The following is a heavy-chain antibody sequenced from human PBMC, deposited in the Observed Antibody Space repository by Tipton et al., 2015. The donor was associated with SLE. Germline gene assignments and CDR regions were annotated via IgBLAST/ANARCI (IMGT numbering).Heavy chain of an antibody. J-gene: IGHJ4*02. D-gene: IGHD1-26*01. CDR3: ASLGNRDY. V-gene: IGHV4-4*09. Sequence: LRLSCTVSGGSISSYYWSWIRQPPGKGLEWIGYIFTSGSTNYNPSLKSRVTISLDTSKNQFSLKLSSVTAADTAVYYCASLGNRDYWGQGTLVTVSS. CDR1: GGSISSYY. CDR2: IFTSGST.